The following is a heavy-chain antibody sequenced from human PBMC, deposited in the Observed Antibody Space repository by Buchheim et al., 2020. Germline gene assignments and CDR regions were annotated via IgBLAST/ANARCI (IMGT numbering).Heavy chain of an antibody. CDR1: GFTFTTYA. CDR2: ISGSGGGT. Sequence: EVQLLDSGGGLVQPGGSLRLPCVASGFTFTTYAMSWVRQAPGKGLEWVSGISGSGGGTYYTDSVQGRFTISRDNSDNPVYLQMNSLTVEDTAVYYCVKGWGANGGGDSWGQGTL. J-gene: IGHJ4*02. D-gene: IGHD4-23*01. CDR3: VKGWGANGGGDS. V-gene: IGHV3-23*01.